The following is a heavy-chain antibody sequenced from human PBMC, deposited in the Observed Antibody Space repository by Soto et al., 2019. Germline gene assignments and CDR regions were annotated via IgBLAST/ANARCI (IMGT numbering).Heavy chain of an antibody. CDR1: GFTFSSYA. CDR2: ISGSGGST. V-gene: IGHV3-23*01. Sequence: GGSLRLSCAASGFTFSSYAMSWVRQAPGKGLEWVSAISGSGGSTYYADSVKGRFTISRDNSKNTLYLQMNSLRAEDTAVYYCAKDITICGVVIYYYYGMDVWGQGTTVTVSS. D-gene: IGHD3-3*01. CDR3: AKDITICGVVIYYYYGMDV. J-gene: IGHJ6*02.